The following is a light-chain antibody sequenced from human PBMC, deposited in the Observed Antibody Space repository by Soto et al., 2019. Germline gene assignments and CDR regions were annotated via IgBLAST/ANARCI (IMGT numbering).Light chain of an antibody. J-gene: IGKJ4*01. CDR3: QPYNNWPLT. Sequence: VMRHYPATLSFSPGEGATLACSASQGIGDTLSWYQHKPGQTPRLLIYYTSTRATGVPTRLSGSRSGEEFTITINSLQSEDFAVYYCQPYNNWPLTFGGGTKVDIK. CDR1: QGIGDT. CDR2: YTS. V-gene: IGKV3-15*01.